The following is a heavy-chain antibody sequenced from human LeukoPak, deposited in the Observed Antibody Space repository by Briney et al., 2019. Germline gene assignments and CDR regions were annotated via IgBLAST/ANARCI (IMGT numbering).Heavy chain of an antibody. V-gene: IGHV4-59*01. Sequence: PSETLSLTRTVSGGSINNYYWSWIRQPPGKGLEWIGYIYYSGNTIYNPSLKSRLTISVDTSKNQFSLKLSSVTAADTAVYYCVRIAATGTLSIDYWGQGALVTVSS. D-gene: IGHD6-13*01. J-gene: IGHJ4*02. CDR3: VRIAATGTLSIDY. CDR1: GGSINNYY. CDR2: IYYSGNT.